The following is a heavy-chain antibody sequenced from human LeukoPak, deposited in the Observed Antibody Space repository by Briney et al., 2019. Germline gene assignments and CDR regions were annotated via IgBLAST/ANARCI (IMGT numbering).Heavy chain of an antibody. J-gene: IGHJ4*02. CDR3: AKDREVGATPYYFDY. Sequence: GGSLGLSCAASGFTFSSYAMSWVRQAPGKGLEWVSAISGSGGSTYYADSVKGRFTISRDNSKNTLYLQMNSLRAEDTAVYYCAKDREVGATPYYFDYWGQGTLVTVSS. D-gene: IGHD1-26*01. CDR1: GFTFSSYA. V-gene: IGHV3-23*01. CDR2: ISGSGGST.